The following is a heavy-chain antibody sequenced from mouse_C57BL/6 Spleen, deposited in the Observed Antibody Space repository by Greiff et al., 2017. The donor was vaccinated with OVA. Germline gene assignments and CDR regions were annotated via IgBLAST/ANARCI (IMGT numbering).Heavy chain of an antibody. CDR1: GFSLSTSGMG. CDR2: IYWDDDK. CDR3: ARSSFYYGNYFDY. D-gene: IGHD2-1*01. V-gene: IGHV8-12*01. J-gene: IGHJ2*01. Sequence: LQQSGPGILQSSQTLSLTCSFSGFSLSTSGMGVSWIRQPSGKGLEWLAHIYWDDDKRYNPSLKSRPTISKDTSSNQVFLKITSVDTADTATYYCARSSFYYGNYFDYGGQGTTVTVSS.